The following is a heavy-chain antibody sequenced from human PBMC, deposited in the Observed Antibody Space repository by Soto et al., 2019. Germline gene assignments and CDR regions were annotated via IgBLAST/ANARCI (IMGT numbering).Heavy chain of an antibody. CDR2: IYYGANS. V-gene: IGHV4-30-4*01. CDR3: ARDRRWLPRGPTTCLDV. J-gene: IGHJ4*02. CDR1: GCSSNSGDYY. D-gene: IGHD5-12*01. Sequence: SETLCFTGTVSGCSSNSGDYYWPWVRQLPGKGLEWIGYIYYGANSQHNPSFKSRGTMSIDTSKNQFSLNLSSVTAADTTVYSCARDRRWLPRGPTTCLDVWGQGTQVT.